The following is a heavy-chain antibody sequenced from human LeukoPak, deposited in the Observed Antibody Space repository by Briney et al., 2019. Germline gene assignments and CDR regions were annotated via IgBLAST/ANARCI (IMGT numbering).Heavy chain of an antibody. CDR3: ARDNGLGATVGDY. V-gene: IGHV1-2*06. CDR2: INPNSGGA. J-gene: IGHJ4*02. CDR1: GYTFTDYY. D-gene: IGHD1-26*01. Sequence: ASVKVSCSASGYTFTDYYIHWVRQAPGQGLEWMGRINPNSGGARYAQNFQGKVTMTRDTSISTAYMELSRLRSDDTAVYYCARDNGLGATVGDYWGQGTLVTVSS.